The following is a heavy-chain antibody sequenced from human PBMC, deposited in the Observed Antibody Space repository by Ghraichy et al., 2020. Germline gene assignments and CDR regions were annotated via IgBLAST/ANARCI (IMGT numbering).Heavy chain of an antibody. V-gene: IGHV3-7*01. CDR2: IKQDGSDT. CDR1: GFTFSRFW. D-gene: IGHD6-19*01. CDR3: VMQWLERRFDH. J-gene: IGHJ4*02. Sequence: GGSLRLSCAASGFTFSRFWMSWVRQAPGKGPEWVANIKQDGSDTNYVDSVKGRFTISRDNTKNSLYLQMNSLRADDTAVYYCVMQWLERRFDHWGQGTLVTVSS.